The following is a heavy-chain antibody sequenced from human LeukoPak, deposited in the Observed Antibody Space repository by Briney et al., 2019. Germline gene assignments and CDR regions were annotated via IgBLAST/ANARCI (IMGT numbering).Heavy chain of an antibody. D-gene: IGHD2-21*02. J-gene: IGHJ4*02. V-gene: IGHV4-34*01. CDR1: GGSFSGYY. Sequence: TTSETLSLTCAVYGGSFSGYYWSWIRQPPGKGLEWIGEINHNGSTNYNPSLKSRVTISVDTSKNQFSLKLSSVTAADTAVYYCARGRDCGGDCFNYWGQGTLVTFSS. CDR2: INHNGST. CDR3: ARGRDCGGDCFNY.